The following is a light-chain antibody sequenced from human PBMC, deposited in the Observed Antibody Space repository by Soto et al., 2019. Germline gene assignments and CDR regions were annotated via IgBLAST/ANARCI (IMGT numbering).Light chain of an antibody. Sequence: DIEMTQSPSTRSASLGDRVTITCRASQSISSCFAWYQQKPGKAPKLLIYDASSLESGVPLRFSGSGSGTEFTLTISSLQPDDSATYYCQQYNSYPWTFGQGTKVQIK. CDR2: DAS. J-gene: IGKJ1*01. CDR3: QQYNSYPWT. V-gene: IGKV1-5*01. CDR1: QSISSC.